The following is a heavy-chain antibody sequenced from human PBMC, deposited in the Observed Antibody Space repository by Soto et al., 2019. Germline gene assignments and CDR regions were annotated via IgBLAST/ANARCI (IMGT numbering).Heavy chain of an antibody. CDR1: GGTFSSYA. D-gene: IGHD3-22*01. J-gene: IGHJ6*02. Sequence: ASVKVSCKASGGTFSSYAISWVRQAPGQGLEWMGGIIPIFGTANYAQMFQGRVTITADESTSTAYMELSSLRSEDTAVYYCARGGAQEITTNSYYYYGMDVWGQGTTVTGSS. CDR3: ARGGAQEITTNSYYYYGMDV. V-gene: IGHV1-69*13. CDR2: IIPIFGTA.